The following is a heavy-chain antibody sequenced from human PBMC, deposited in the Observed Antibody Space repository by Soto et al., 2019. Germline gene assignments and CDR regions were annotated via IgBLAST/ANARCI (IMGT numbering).Heavy chain of an antibody. CDR2: IDPRDSYV. J-gene: IGHJ6*02. Sequence: GESLKISCTGFGYTFTTFWISWVRQMPGKGLEWMGRIDPRDSYVNYSPSFQGHVTISVDKSISTAYLQWGSLKASDTAMYYCASLEYYYDSSGYGPGYYYYYGMDVWGQGTTVTVSS. V-gene: IGHV5-10-1*01. CDR1: GYTFTTFW. D-gene: IGHD3-22*01. CDR3: ASLEYYYDSSGYGPGYYYYYGMDV.